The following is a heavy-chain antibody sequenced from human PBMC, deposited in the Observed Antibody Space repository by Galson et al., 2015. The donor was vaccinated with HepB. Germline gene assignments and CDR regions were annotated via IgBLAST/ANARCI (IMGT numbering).Heavy chain of an antibody. J-gene: IGHJ4*02. CDR1: GYTFTNYW. CDR3: ARLAYCGGYCFLYYFDY. D-gene: IGHD2-21*01. CDR2: MYPRDSDT. V-gene: IGHV5-51*03. Sequence: QSGAEVKKPGESLKISCKGSGYTFTNYWIGWVRQMPGKGLEWMGIMYPRDSDTKYSPSFQGQVTISADKSISTAYLQLNSLQASDTAMYYCARLAYCGGYCFLYYFDYWGQGTLVTVSS.